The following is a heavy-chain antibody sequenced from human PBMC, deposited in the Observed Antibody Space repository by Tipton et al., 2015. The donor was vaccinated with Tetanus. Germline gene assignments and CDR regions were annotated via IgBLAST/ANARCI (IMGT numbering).Heavy chain of an antibody. CDR1: GGSINSSYY. J-gene: IGHJ4*02. V-gene: IGHV4-39*01. Sequence: TLSLTCTVSGGSINSSYYWGWIRQPPGKGLEWIGSIYHSGYTYYKASLKSRPSLSVDTSKSQFSLSLRSVTAADTAVYYCTRLPRQWLAHGDYWGQGALVTVSS. CDR3: TRLPRQWLAHGDY. CDR2: IYHSGYT. D-gene: IGHD6-19*01.